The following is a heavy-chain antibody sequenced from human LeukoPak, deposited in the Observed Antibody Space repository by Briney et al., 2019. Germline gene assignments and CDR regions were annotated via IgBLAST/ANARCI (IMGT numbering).Heavy chain of an antibody. CDR2: IYYSGST. V-gene: IGHV4-59*01. J-gene: IGHJ4*02. Sequence: SGTLSLTCTVSGGSISSYYWSWIRQPPGKGLEWIGYIYYSGSTNYNPSLKSRVTISVDTSKNQFSLKLSSATAADTAVYYCVIFTDYYFDYWGQGTLVTVSS. D-gene: IGHD2-21*02. CDR1: GGSISSYY. CDR3: VIFTDYYFDY.